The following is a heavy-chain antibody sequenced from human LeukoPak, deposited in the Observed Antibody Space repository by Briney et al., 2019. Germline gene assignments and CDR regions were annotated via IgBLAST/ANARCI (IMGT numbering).Heavy chain of an antibody. CDR1: GGSISSYY. V-gene: IGHV4-59*01. CDR2: IYYSGST. D-gene: IGHD4-17*01. Sequence: SETLSLTCTVSGGSISSYYWSWIRQPPGKGLEWIGFIYYSGSTNYNPSLKSRVTISVDTSKNQFSLKLSSVTAADTAVYYCASDPPGDYGLGFWGQGTLVTVSS. J-gene: IGHJ4*02. CDR3: ASDPPGDYGLGF.